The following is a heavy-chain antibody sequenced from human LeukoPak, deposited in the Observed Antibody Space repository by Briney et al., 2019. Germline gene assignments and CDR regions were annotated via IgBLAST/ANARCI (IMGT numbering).Heavy chain of an antibody. CDR2: FDPEDGAR. J-gene: IGHJ4*02. D-gene: IGHD6-19*01. V-gene: IGHV1-24*01. CDR1: GYTLTEVS. Sequence: ASVKVSCKVSGYTLTEVSIHWVRQAPGKGLEWMGGFDPEDGARIYAQRFQDRVTMTEDTFIDTAYMELSSLKSEDTAVYYCARENVLAVAGDYYFDYWGQGTLVTVSS. CDR3: ARENVLAVAGDYYFDY.